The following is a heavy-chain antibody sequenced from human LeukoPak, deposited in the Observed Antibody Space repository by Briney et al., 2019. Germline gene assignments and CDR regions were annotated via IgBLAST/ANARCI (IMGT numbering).Heavy chain of an antibody. D-gene: IGHD3-10*01. CDR2: IGTAGDT. Sequence: GGSLRLSCAASGFTFSSYDMHWVRQATGKGLEWVSAIGTAGDTYYPGSVKGRFIISRENAKNSLYLQMNSLRAGDTAVYYCARGLSGSGDFDYWGQGTLVTVSS. CDR1: GFTFSSYD. J-gene: IGHJ4*02. CDR3: ARGLSGSGDFDY. V-gene: IGHV3-13*01.